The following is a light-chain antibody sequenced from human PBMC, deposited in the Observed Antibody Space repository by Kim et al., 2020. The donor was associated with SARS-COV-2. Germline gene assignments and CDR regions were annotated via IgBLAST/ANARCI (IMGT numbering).Light chain of an antibody. CDR2: DVS. CDR1: SSDVGSSNH. CDR3: SSYTRSTTVV. J-gene: IGLJ2*01. Sequence: GQSITGSCTGTSSDVGSSNHVSWYQQLPGKAPKLIIFDVSHRPSGVSNRFSGSKSGNTASLTISGLQTEDEADYHCSSYTRSTTVVFGGGTQLTVL. V-gene: IGLV2-14*03.